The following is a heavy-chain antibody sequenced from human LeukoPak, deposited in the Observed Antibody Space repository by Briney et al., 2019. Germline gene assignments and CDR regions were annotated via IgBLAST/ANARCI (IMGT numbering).Heavy chain of an antibody. D-gene: IGHD2-21*02. CDR1: GYSFTSYW. CDR2: IYPGDSDT. CDR3: ARAGDGYVRLAGGDY. V-gene: IGHV5-51*01. J-gene: IGHJ4*02. Sequence: GESLKISCKGSGYSFTSYWIGWVRQMPGKVLEWMGSIYPGDSDTRYSPSFQGQVTISADKSISTAYLQWSSLKASDTAMYYRARAGDGYVRLAGGDYWGQGTLVTVSS.